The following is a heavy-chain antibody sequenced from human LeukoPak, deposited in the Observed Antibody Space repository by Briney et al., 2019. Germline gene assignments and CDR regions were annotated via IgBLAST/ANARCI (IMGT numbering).Heavy chain of an antibody. CDR3: ARDRVGSGWPRPFYFEF. CDR1: GYTFTGYY. V-gene: IGHV1-2*02. Sequence: ASVRVSCKPSGYTFTGYYIHWVRQAPGQRLEWLGWISPNTGATMFAHKFQDRVSMTRDTPIDTAYLELTSLTADDTALYYCARDRVGSGWPRPFYFEFWGQGTLVTVSS. CDR2: ISPNTGAT. J-gene: IGHJ4*02. D-gene: IGHD6-19*01.